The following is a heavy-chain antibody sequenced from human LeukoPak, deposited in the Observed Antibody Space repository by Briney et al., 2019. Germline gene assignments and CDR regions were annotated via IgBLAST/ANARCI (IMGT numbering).Heavy chain of an antibody. V-gene: IGHV1-18*01. D-gene: IGHD1-26*01. CDR1: GYTFSSYG. CDR3: AWRGGSYSHSDF. Sequence: ASVKVSSKTSGYTFSSYGIIWVRQAPGQGLEWMGWVSPFNGNTDYAPKLQGRVTMTTDTSATTAYMELRSLTSDDTAVYYCAWRGGSYSHSDFWGQGTLVTVSS. CDR2: VSPFNGNT. J-gene: IGHJ4*02.